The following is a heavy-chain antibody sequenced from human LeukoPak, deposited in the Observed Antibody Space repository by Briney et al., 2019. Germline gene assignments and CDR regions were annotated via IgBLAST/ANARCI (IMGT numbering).Heavy chain of an antibody. CDR1: GFTFNKYG. D-gene: IGHD4-23*01. Sequence: TGGSLRLSCAASGFTFNKYGMHWVRQAPGKGLEWVAFIREDGSYKYYADSVKGRFTISRDNSKNTLYLQMNSLRTEDTAVYYCAKDSGNPGGYYLDYWGQGTLVTVSS. CDR3: AKDSGNPGGYYLDY. V-gene: IGHV3-30*02. CDR2: IREDGSYK. J-gene: IGHJ4*02.